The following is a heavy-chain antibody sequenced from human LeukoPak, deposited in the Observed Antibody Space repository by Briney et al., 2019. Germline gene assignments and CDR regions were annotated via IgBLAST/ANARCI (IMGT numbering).Heavy chain of an antibody. V-gene: IGHV4-59*08. J-gene: IGHJ3*02. CDR1: GGSISYYY. CDR2: VSYTGST. D-gene: IGHD3-22*01. Sequence: SETLSLTCTVSGGSISYYYWSWIRQPPGKGLEWIAFVSYTGSTSYNPSLKGRVAISVDTSKNQFSPRLSSVTAADTAVYYCARPLFDSSGSYPHDAFDIWGQGTMVTVSS. CDR3: ARPLFDSSGSYPHDAFDI.